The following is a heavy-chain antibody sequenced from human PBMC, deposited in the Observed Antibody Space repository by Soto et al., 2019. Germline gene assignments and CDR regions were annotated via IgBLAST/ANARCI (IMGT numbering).Heavy chain of an antibody. CDR3: ATHREGATYYFDY. CDR1: TFTFTSSA. Sequence: QMQLVQSGPEVKKPGTSVKVSCKASTFTFTSSAVQWVRQARGQRLEWIGWIVVGSGNTKYAQNFQERVNITRDMYSGTAYLELSSLRSEDTAVYYCATHREGATYYFDYWGQGTLLTVSS. V-gene: IGHV1-58*01. CDR2: IVVGSGNT. D-gene: IGHD1-26*01. J-gene: IGHJ4*02.